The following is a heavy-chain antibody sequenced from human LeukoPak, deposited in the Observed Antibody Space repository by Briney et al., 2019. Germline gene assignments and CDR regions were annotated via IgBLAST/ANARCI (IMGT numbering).Heavy chain of an antibody. Sequence: GGSLRLSCAASGFTVSSSYMGWVRQAPGEGLEWVGRIKSKTDGGTTEYAASVKGRFTISRDDSKSIAYLQMNSLKTEDTAVYYCTSPYCSSTSCYTGWFDPWGQGTLVTVSS. CDR2: IKSKTDGGTT. CDR1: GFTVSSSY. J-gene: IGHJ5*02. D-gene: IGHD2-2*02. CDR3: TSPYCSSTSCYTGWFDP. V-gene: IGHV3-15*01.